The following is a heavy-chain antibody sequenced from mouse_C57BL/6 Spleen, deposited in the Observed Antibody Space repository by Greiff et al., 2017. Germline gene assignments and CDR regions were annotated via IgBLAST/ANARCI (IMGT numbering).Heavy chain of an antibody. CDR1: GYAFSSSW. D-gene: IGHD1-1*01. CDR2: IYPGDGDT. Sequence: QVQLKQSGPELVKPGASVKISCKASGYAFSSSWMNWVKQRPGKGLEWIGQIYPGDGDTNYNGKFKGKATLTADKSSSTAYMQLSSLTSEDSAVYFCARGSSYWYFDVWGTGTTVTVSS. CDR3: ARGSSYWYFDV. V-gene: IGHV1-82*01. J-gene: IGHJ1*03.